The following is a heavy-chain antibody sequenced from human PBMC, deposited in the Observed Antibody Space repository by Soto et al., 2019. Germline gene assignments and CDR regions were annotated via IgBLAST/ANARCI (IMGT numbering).Heavy chain of an antibody. CDR3: ARTLDYGHMDV. V-gene: IGHV4-4*08. Sequence: PSETLSLTCTVSGASVRDQYWTWIRQPPGKRLEFIGYIFSVVRTKYNPSLESRVTISVDTSKNQFSLRLTSVAATDTAVYYCARTLDYGHMDVWGKGTTVTV. J-gene: IGHJ6*03. CDR2: IFSVVRT. CDR1: GASVRDQY. D-gene: IGHD3-16*01.